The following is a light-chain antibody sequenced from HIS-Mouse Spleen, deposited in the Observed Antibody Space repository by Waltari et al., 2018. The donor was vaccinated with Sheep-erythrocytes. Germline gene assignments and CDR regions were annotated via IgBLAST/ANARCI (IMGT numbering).Light chain of an antibody. Sequence: DIQMTQSPSSLSASVGDRVTLTCRASQSISSYLNWYQQKPGKAPKLLIYAASSLQSGVPSRFSGSGSGTDFTLTISSLQPEDSATYYCQQSYSTPQFTFGPGTKVDIK. CDR1: QSISSY. CDR2: AAS. CDR3: QQSYSTPQFT. V-gene: IGKV1-39*01. J-gene: IGKJ3*01.